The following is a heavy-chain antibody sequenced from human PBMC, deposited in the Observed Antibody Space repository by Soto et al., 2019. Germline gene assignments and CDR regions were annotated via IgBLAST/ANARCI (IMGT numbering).Heavy chain of an antibody. J-gene: IGHJ6*02. Sequence: AVKVSCKASGGTFSSYAISGVRQAPGEGLEWMGGIIPIFGTANYAQKFQARVTISADESTSTAYMELSSLRSEDTAVYYCARVGSSFPLSGMDVWGQGTTVTVSS. CDR1: GGTFSSYA. CDR3: ARVGSSFPLSGMDV. V-gene: IGHV1-69*13. CDR2: IIPIFGTA. D-gene: IGHD6-13*01.